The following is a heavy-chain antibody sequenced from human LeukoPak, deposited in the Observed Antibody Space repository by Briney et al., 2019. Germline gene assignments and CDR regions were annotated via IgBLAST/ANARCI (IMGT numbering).Heavy chain of an antibody. CDR1: GFTFSHYW. J-gene: IGHJ4*02. Sequence: GGSLRLSCAASGFTFSHYWMSCVRQAPGKGLERVASIKQDGSQKYYGDSVKGRFTISRDNAKNTLYLQMNSLRAEDTAFYCCAKDDISWSLEYWGQGTLFTVSS. D-gene: IGHD6-13*01. V-gene: IGHV3-7*01. CDR3: AKDDISWSLEY. CDR2: IKQDGSQK.